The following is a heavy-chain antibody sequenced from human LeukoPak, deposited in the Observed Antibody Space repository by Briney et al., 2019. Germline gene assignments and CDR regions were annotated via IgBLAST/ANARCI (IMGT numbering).Heavy chain of an antibody. J-gene: IGHJ4*02. CDR1: GFTFSSYA. Sequence: GRSLRLSCAVSGFTFSSYAMYWVRQAPGKGLEWVAIILYDGSNKYYADSVKGRFTISRDNSKNTLYLQMNSLRPEDTAVYYCARVGLLLYYFDYWGQGTLVTVSS. CDR2: ILYDGSNK. D-gene: IGHD2-21*02. V-gene: IGHV3-30-3*01. CDR3: ARVGLLLYYFDY.